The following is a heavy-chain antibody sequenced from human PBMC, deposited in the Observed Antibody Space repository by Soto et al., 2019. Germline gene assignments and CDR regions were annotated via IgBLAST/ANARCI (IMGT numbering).Heavy chain of an antibody. V-gene: IGHV3-53*01. CDR2: IYSGGST. J-gene: IGHJ3*02. D-gene: IGHD4-17*01. Sequence: EVQLVESGGGLIQPGGSLRLSCAASGFTVSSNYMSWVRQAPGKGLEWVSVIYSGGSTYYADSVKGRFTISRDNSKNMLYLQMNSLRAEDTAVYYCARGQDYGDYSYAFDIWGQGTMVTVSS. CDR1: GFTVSSNY. CDR3: ARGQDYGDYSYAFDI.